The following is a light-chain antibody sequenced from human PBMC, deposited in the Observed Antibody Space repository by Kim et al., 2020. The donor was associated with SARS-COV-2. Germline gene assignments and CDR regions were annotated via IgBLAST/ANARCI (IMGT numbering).Light chain of an antibody. Sequence: QSVLTQPPSASGTPGQRVTISCSGSSSNIGSNYVYWYQQLPGTAPKLLIYRNNQRPSGVPDRFSGFKSGTSASLAISGLRSEDEADYYCAAWDDSLRVFGGGTQLTVL. CDR1: SSNIGSNY. V-gene: IGLV1-47*01. CDR2: RNN. CDR3: AAWDDSLRV. J-gene: IGLJ3*02.